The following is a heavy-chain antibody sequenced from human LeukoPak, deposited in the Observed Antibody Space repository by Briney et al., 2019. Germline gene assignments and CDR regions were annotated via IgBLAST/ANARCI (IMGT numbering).Heavy chain of an antibody. CDR1: GGSFSGYY. D-gene: IGHD3-10*01. Sequence: SETLSLTCAVYGGSFSGYYWSLIRQPAGKGLEWIGEINQSGSTNNNPSLKSRVTISVDTSKNQFSLKLSSVTAADTAVYYCARGYGSGSYYFSLGFWGQGTLVTVSS. CDR2: INQSGST. CDR3: ARGYGSGSYYFSLGF. J-gene: IGHJ4*02. V-gene: IGHV4-34*01.